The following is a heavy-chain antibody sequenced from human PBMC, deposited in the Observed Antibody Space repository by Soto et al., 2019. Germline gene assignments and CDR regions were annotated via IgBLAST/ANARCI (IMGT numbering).Heavy chain of an antibody. Sequence: SETLSLTCTVSGGSISSSSYYWGWIRQPPGKGLEWIGSIYYSGSTYYNPSLKSRVTISVDTSKNQFSLKLSSVTAADTAVYYCARHLRHTWAFDIWGQGTMVTVSS. V-gene: IGHV4-39*01. CDR3: ARHLRHTWAFDI. CDR2: IYYSGST. D-gene: IGHD3-16*01. J-gene: IGHJ3*02. CDR1: GGSISSSSYY.